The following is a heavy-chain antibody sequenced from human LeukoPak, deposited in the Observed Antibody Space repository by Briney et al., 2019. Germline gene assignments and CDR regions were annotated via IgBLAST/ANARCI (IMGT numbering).Heavy chain of an antibody. J-gene: IGHJ6*02. CDR1: GGTFSSYA. V-gene: IGHV1-69*04. D-gene: IGHD4-17*01. Sequence: GASVKVSCKASGGTFSSYAISWVRQAPGQGLEWMGRIIPILGIANYAQKFQCRVTITADKSTSTAYMELSSLRSEDTAVYYCARRGTVTNHYYYYYGMDVWGQGTTVTVSS. CDR3: ARRGTVTNHYYYYYGMDV. CDR2: IIPILGIA.